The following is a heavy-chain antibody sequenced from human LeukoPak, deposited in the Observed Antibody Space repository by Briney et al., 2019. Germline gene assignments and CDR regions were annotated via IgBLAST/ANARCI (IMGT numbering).Heavy chain of an antibody. Sequence: SETLSLTCTVSGGSISSYYWNWIRQPPGKGLEWIGYINDSGSTKYNPSLKSRVTISVDTSKNQFSLKLSSVTAADTAVYYCARDRDTYYDILTGYYPYYFDYWGQGTLVTVSS. CDR3: ARDRDTYYDILTGYYPYYFDY. J-gene: IGHJ4*02. CDR1: GGSISSYY. V-gene: IGHV4-59*12. D-gene: IGHD3-9*01. CDR2: INDSGST.